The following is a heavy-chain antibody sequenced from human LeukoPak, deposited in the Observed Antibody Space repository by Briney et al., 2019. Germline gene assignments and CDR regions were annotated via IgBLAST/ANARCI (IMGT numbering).Heavy chain of an antibody. D-gene: IGHD1-26*01. Sequence: PGGSLRLSCAASGFTFDDYGMSWVRQAPGKGLEWVSAISGSGGSTYYADSVKGRFTISRDNSKNTLYLQMNSLRAEDTAVYYCAKEDRYSGSYWPTDWGQGTLVTVSS. CDR1: GFTFDDYG. CDR2: ISGSGGST. J-gene: IGHJ4*02. CDR3: AKEDRYSGSYWPTD. V-gene: IGHV3-23*01.